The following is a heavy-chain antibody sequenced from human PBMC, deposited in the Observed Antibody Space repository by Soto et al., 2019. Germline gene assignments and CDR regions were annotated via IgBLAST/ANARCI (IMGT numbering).Heavy chain of an antibody. CDR1: GFTFSDYY. D-gene: IGHD5-12*01. Sequence: GGSLRLSCAASGFTFSDYYMSWIRQAPGKGLEWVSYISSSGSTIYYADSVKGRFTISRDNAKNSLYLQMDSLRAEDTAVYYCASKITLVATIWDAFDIWGQGTMVTVSS. CDR2: ISSSGSTI. CDR3: ASKITLVATIWDAFDI. J-gene: IGHJ3*02. V-gene: IGHV3-11*01.